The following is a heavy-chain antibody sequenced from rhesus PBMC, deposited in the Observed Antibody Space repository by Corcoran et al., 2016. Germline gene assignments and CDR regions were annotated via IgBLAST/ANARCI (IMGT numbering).Heavy chain of an antibody. J-gene: IGHJ6*01. V-gene: IGHV4-173*01. D-gene: IGHD2-15*01. CDR2: ISGSGRST. CDR1: GGSISGNY. Sequence: QLQLQESDPGLMKPSETLSLTCAVSGGSISGNYGSWIRQPPGKGLEWIGLISGSGRSTDHNPSLKSRVTISTGTSKNQFSLKLSSVTAAETAVYYCARGTGLYGLDSWGQGVVVTVSS. CDR3: ARGTGLYGLDS.